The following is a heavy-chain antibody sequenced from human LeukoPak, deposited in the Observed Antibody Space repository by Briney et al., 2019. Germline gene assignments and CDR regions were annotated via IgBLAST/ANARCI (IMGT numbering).Heavy chain of an antibody. J-gene: IGHJ4*02. CDR2: MSYDGSNK. V-gene: IGHV3-30-3*02. CDR1: GFTFSTYA. CDR3: AKPTIIVVVIPVY. Sequence: GRSLRLSCAASGFTFSTYAMHWVRQAPGKGLEWVAVMSYDGSNKYYADSVKGRFTISRDNSKNTLYLQMNSLRAEDTAVYYCAKPTIIVVVIPVYWGQGTLVTVSS. D-gene: IGHD3-22*01.